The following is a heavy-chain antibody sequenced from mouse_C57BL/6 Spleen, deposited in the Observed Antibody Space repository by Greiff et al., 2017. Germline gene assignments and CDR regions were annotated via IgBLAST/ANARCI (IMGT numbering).Heavy chain of an antibody. J-gene: IGHJ3*01. D-gene: IGHD2-1*01. Sequence: QVQLQQSGAELVKPGASVKMSCKASGYTFTSYWITWVKQRPGQGLEWIGDIYPGSGSTNYNEKFKSKATLTVDTSSSTAYMQLSSLTSEDSAVYYCARGDYGNSGAWFAYWGRGTLVTVSA. V-gene: IGHV1-55*01. CDR1: GYTFTSYW. CDR3: ARGDYGNSGAWFAY. CDR2: IYPGSGST.